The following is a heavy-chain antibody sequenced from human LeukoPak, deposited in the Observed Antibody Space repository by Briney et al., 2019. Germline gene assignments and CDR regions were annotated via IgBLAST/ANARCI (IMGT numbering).Heavy chain of an antibody. V-gene: IGHV3-30*02. CDR1: GFTFSRNA. CDR3: AKDGSWSCTD. Sequence: GGSLRLSCAASGFTFSRNAIHWVRQGPGKGMEWVSYIAHHGSNKYYADSVKGRFTISRDNSKRTLYLQMNSLRADDTAVYYCAKDGSWSCTDWGQGTLVTVSS. CDR2: IAHHGSNK. D-gene: IGHD2-8*02. J-gene: IGHJ4*02.